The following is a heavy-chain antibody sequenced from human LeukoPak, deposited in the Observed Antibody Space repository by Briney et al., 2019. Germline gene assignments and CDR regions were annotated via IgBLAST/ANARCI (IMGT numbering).Heavy chain of an antibody. CDR3: AREGGGFCSAAACLRREFDY. CDR1: GGTFSSYA. J-gene: IGHJ4*02. CDR2: IIPIFGTA. Sequence: GASVKVSCKASGGTFSSYAISWVRQAPGQGLEWMGGIIPIFGTANYAQKFQGRVTITADTSTSTAYMELSSLRSDDTAVYYCAREGGGFCSAAACLRREFDYWGQGTLVTVYS. D-gene: IGHD2-15*01. V-gene: IGHV1-69*06.